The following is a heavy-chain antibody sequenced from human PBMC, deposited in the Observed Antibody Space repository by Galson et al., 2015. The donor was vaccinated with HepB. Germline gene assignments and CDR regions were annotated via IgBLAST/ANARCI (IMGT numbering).Heavy chain of an antibody. J-gene: IGHJ4*02. Sequence: SVKVSCKASGGTFSSYAISWVRQAPGQGLEWMGGIIPIFGTANYAQKFQGRVTITADESTSTAYMELSSLRSEDTAVYYCARDGGYYDILTGYYPSAYYFDYRGQGTLVTASS. CDR2: IIPIFGTA. D-gene: IGHD3-9*01. V-gene: IGHV1-69*13. CDR1: GGTFSSYA. CDR3: ARDGGYYDILTGYYPSAYYFDY.